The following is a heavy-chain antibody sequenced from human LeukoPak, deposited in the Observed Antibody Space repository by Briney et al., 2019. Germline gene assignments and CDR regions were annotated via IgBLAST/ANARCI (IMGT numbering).Heavy chain of an antibody. CDR1: GYTFSSYG. V-gene: IGHV1-18*01. CDR3: ARDRQLGSSGYYAAY. Sequence: GASAKVSCKASGYTFSSYGTSWVRQAPGQGLEWMGWISAYNGNTNYAQKVQGRVTLTTETSTSTAYMELRSLRSDDTAVYYCARDRQLGSSGYYAAYWGQGTLVTVSS. CDR2: ISAYNGNT. D-gene: IGHD3-22*01. J-gene: IGHJ4*02.